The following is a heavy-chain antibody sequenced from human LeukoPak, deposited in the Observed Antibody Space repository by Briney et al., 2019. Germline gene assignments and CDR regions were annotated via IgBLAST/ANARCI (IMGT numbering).Heavy chain of an antibody. CDR3: ARGYSYGTRPFDY. CDR2: IYYSGST. V-gene: IGHV4-39*02. Sequence: PSETLSLTCSVSGGSISSSYYWGCVRQPPGKGLEWIGSIYYSGSTFYNPSLKSRVTMSVDASKNQFSLKVSSVTAADTAVYYCARGYSYGTRPFDYWGQGTLVTVSS. D-gene: IGHD5-18*01. CDR1: GGSISSSYY. J-gene: IGHJ4*02.